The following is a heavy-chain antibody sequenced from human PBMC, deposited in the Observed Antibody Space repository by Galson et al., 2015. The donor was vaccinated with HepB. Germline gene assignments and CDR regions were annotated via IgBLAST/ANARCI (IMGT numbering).Heavy chain of an antibody. CDR1: GFTFSSYG. J-gene: IGHJ6*03. CDR2: ISYDGSNK. V-gene: IGHV3-30*18. Sequence: SLRLSCAASGFTFSSYGMHWVRQAPGKGLEWVAVISYDGSNKYYADSVKGRFTISRDNSKNTLYLQMNSLRAEDTAVYYCAKDPRIVVVPAAIWPNYYYYYMDVWGKGTTVTVSS. CDR3: AKDPRIVVVPAAIWPNYYYYYMDV. D-gene: IGHD2-2*02.